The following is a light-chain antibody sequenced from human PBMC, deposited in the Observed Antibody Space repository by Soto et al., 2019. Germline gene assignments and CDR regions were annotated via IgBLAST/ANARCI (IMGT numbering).Light chain of an antibody. CDR3: QQYGTSPWT. V-gene: IGKV3-20*01. CDR1: QSVSSNY. J-gene: IGKJ1*01. CDR2: AAS. Sequence: EIVLTQSPGTLSLSPGERATLSCRASQSVSSNYLAWYQQKPGQAPRLLICAASSRATGIPDRFSGSGSGSDFTLTISRLGPEDFAVYCCQQYGTSPWTFGQGTKVEIK.